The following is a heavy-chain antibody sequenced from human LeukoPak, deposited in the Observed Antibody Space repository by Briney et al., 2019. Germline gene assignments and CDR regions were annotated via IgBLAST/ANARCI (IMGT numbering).Heavy chain of an antibody. D-gene: IGHD6-6*01. Sequence: ASVKVSCKASGYTFTSYDINWVRQATGQGLEWMGWVNPNSGNTGYAQKFQGRVTMTRNTSISTAYMELSSLRSEDTAVCYCAIQRYSSSSGDFDYWGRGTLVTVSS. CDR2: VNPNSGNT. V-gene: IGHV1-8*01. J-gene: IGHJ4*02. CDR1: GYTFTSYD. CDR3: AIQRYSSSSGDFDY.